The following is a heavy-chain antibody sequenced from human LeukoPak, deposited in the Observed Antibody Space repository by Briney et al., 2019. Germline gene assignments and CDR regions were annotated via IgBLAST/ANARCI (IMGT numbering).Heavy chain of an antibody. J-gene: IGHJ4*02. V-gene: IGHV1-69*04. Sequence: ASVKVSCKASGGTFSSYAISWVRQAPGQGLEWMGRIIPILGIANYAQKFQGRVTITADKSTSTAYMELSSLRSEDTAVYYCARVVAVAGADYWGQGTLVTVSS. CDR3: ARVVAVAGADY. CDR1: GGTFSSYA. CDR2: IIPILGIA. D-gene: IGHD6-19*01.